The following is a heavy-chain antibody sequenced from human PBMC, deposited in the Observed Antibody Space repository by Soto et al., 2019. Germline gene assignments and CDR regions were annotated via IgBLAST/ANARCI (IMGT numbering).Heavy chain of an antibody. J-gene: IGHJ4*02. V-gene: IGHV4-39*01. CDR3: AGGLAVAAYFGY. D-gene: IGHD6-19*01. CDR1: GGSISSSSYY. CDR2: IYYSGST. Sequence: QLQLQESGPGLVKPSETLSLTCTVSGGSISSSSYYWGWIRQPPGKGLEWIGSIYYSGSTYYNPSLKSRRTLAADTSTIVCSPKLSSVTAAATAVDSRAGGLAVAAYFGYWGQGTLVPVSS.